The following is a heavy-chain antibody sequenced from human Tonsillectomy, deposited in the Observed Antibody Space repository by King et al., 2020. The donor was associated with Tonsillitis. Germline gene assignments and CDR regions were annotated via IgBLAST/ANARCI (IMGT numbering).Heavy chain of an antibody. CDR3: ARNGRLLFY. Sequence: VQLVESGGDLVQPGGSLRLSCTASGFTFSSYWMSWVRQAPGKGLDWVANINPDGGEENYVDSVRGRFTISRDNAKNSLYLQMQGLRVEDTAVYYCARNGRLLFYWGQGTLVTVSS. V-gene: IGHV3-7*01. J-gene: IGHJ4*02. CDR2: INPDGGEE. CDR1: GFTFSSYW. D-gene: IGHD1-26*01.